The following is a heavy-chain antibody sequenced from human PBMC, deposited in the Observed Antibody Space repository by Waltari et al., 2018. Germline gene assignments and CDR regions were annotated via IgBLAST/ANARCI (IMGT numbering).Heavy chain of an antibody. D-gene: IGHD2-15*01. CDR1: GYSISSGYY. Sequence: QVQLQESGPGLVKPSETLSLTCAVSGYSISSGYYWCWIRQPPGKGLEWIGSIYHSGSTYYNPSLKSRVTISVDTSKNQFSLKLSSVTAADTAVYYCARRRGIAATSPLDYWGQGTLVTVSS. V-gene: IGHV4-38-2*01. CDR2: IYHSGST. CDR3: ARRRGIAATSPLDY. J-gene: IGHJ4*02.